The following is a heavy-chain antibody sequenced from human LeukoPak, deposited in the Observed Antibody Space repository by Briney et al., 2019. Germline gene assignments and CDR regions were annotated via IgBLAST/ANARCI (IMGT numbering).Heavy chain of an antibody. J-gene: IGHJ5*02. CDR1: GGSISSYY. V-gene: IGHV4-59*01. CDR2: IYYSGST. Sequence: SETLSLTCTVSGGSISSYYWSWIRQPPGKGLEWIGYIYYSGSTNYNPSLKSRVTISVDTSKNQFSLKLSSVTAADTAVYYCARGSHSYGYFEFDPWGQGTLVTVSS. CDR3: ARGSHSYGYFEFDP. D-gene: IGHD5-18*01.